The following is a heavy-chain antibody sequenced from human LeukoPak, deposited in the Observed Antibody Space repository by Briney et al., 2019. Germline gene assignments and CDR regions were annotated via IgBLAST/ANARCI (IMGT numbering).Heavy chain of an antibody. Sequence: ASVKVSCKASGYTFTSYGISWVRQAPGQGLEWMGWISAYNGNTNYAQKLQGRVTMTTDTSTSTAYMELRSLRSDDTAVYYCARDLIFTDTLLLRYFDWLPQRAEPYYFDYWGQGTLVTVSS. D-gene: IGHD3-9*01. CDR3: ARDLIFTDTLLLRYFDWLPQRAEPYYFDY. CDR2: ISAYNGNT. J-gene: IGHJ4*02. CDR1: GYTFTSYG. V-gene: IGHV1-18*01.